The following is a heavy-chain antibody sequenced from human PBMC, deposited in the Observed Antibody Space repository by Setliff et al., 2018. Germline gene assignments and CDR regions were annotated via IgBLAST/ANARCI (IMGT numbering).Heavy chain of an antibody. D-gene: IGHD5-18*01. CDR2: IWDDGGNK. CDR3: ARVREKDIGMAIGHYYYIDV. Sequence: GGSLRLSCAASGFTFSTYRMHWVRQAPGKGLEWVAVIWDDGGNKYHADSVKGRFTISRDNSKNTLYLQMNSLRPEDTAVYYCARVREKDIGMAIGHYYYIDVWGKGTTVTVSS. J-gene: IGHJ6*03. V-gene: IGHV3-33*08. CDR1: GFTFSTYR.